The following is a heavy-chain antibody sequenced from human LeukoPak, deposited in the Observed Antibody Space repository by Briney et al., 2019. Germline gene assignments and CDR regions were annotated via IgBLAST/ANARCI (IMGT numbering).Heavy chain of an antibody. V-gene: IGHV5-51*01. J-gene: IGHJ3*02. D-gene: IGHD3-22*01. CDR3: ARDTYYYDSSGYYDAFDI. Sequence: GESLKISCKGSGYSFTSYWIGWVRQMPGKGLEWMGIIYPGDSDTRYSPSFQGQVTISADKSISTAYLQWSSLKASDTAMYYCARDTYYYDSSGYYDAFDIWGQGTMVTVSS. CDR2: IYPGDSDT. CDR1: GYSFTSYW.